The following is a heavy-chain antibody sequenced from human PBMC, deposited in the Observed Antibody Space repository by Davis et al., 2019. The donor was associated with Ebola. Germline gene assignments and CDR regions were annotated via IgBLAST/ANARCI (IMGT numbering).Heavy chain of an antibody. V-gene: IGHV3-9*02. J-gene: IGHJ6*02. Sequence: SLKISCAASGFTSDDYAMHWVRHAPGKGLEWVSGISWNSGSIGYADSVKGRFTISRHNAKNSLYLQMNSLRADDTALYYCTKDFASYIWFRALSYYGMDVWGQGTTVTVSS. CDR1: GFTSDDYA. CDR2: ISWNSGSI. D-gene: IGHD3-10*01. CDR3: TKDFASYIWFRALSYYGMDV.